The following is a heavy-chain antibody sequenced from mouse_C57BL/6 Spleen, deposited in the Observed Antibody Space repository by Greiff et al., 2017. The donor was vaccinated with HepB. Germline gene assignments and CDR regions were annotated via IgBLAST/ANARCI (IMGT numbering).Heavy chain of an antibody. CDR3: ARHGNYAPYAMDY. Sequence: VNLVESGPGLVAPSQSLSITCTVSGFSLTSYGVHWVRQPPGKGLEWLVVIWSDGSTTYNSALKSRLSISQDNSKSQVFLKMNSLQTDDTAMYYCARHGNYAPYAMDYWGQGTSVTVSS. V-gene: IGHV2-6-1*01. J-gene: IGHJ4*01. CDR2: IWSDGST. D-gene: IGHD2-1*01. CDR1: GFSLTSYG.